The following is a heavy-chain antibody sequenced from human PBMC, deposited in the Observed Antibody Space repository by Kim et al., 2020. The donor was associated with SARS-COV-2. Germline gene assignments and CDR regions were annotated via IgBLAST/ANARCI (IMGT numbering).Heavy chain of an antibody. Sequence: SETLSLTCAVYGGSFSGYYWSWIRQPPGKGLEWIGEINHSGSTNYNPSLKSRVTISVDTSKNQFSLKLSSVTAADTAVYYCARGLPTHGYSSSWYTRAFDIWGQGTMVTVSS. V-gene: IGHV4-34*01. CDR3: ARGLPTHGYSSSWYTRAFDI. J-gene: IGHJ3*02. D-gene: IGHD6-13*01. CDR1: GGSFSGYY. CDR2: INHSGST.